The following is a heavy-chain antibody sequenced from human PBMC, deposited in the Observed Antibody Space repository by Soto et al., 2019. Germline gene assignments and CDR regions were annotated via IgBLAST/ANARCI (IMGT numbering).Heavy chain of an antibody. D-gene: IGHD3-3*01. CDR3: ARDLLYYDFWSGYYTVEGVDNWFDP. Sequence: GGSLRLSCAASGFTFSSYWMSWVRQAPGKGLEWVANIKQDGSEKYYVDSVKGRFTISRDNAKNSLYLQMNSLRAEDTAVYYCARDLLYYDFWSGYYTVEGVDNWFDPWGQGTLVTVSS. J-gene: IGHJ5*02. CDR2: IKQDGSEK. CDR1: GFTFSSYW. V-gene: IGHV3-7*01.